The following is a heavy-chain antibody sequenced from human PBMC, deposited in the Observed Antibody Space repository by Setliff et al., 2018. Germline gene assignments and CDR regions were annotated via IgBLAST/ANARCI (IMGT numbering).Heavy chain of an antibody. Sequence: SVKVSCKASGGTFSSLAITWVRQAPGQGLEWMGGTIPLLPLPNYAVKFQGRVTLTADKSTSTAYMELTSLTSEDTAVYYCARNAITGTTKKYYYYMDVWGQGTTVTVSS. J-gene: IGHJ6*03. CDR3: ARNAITGTTKKYYYYMDV. CDR2: TIPLLPLP. D-gene: IGHD1-7*01. V-gene: IGHV1-69*10. CDR1: GGTFSSLA.